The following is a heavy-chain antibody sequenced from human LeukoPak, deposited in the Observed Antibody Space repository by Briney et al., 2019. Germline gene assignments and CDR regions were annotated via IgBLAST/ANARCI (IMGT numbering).Heavy chain of an antibody. CDR3: ARHGGSWTFDY. V-gene: IGHV3-11*03. D-gene: IGHD6-13*01. CDR2: ISSSSSYT. Sequence: GGSLRLSCAASGFTFSDYYMSWIRQAPGKGLEWVSYISSSSSYTNYADSVKGRFTISRDNAKNSLYLQMNSLRAEDTAVYYCARHGGSWTFDYWGQGTLVTVSS. CDR1: GFTFSDYY. J-gene: IGHJ4*02.